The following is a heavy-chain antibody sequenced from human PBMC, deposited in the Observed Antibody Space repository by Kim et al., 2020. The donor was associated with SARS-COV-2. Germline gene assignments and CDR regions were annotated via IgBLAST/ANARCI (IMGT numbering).Heavy chain of an antibody. D-gene: IGHD2-2*02. CDR3: VSGDTHCSGSSCYNY. CDR1: GYTFTNYD. Sequence: ASVKVSCKASGYTFTNYDINWVRQATGQGPEWMGWVNLYSGNTGYAQKFQGRVTMTRDTSIRTAYMELSSLRSEDTAVYYCVSGDTHCSGSSCYNYWGQGSLVTVSS. J-gene: IGHJ4*02. V-gene: IGHV1-8*01. CDR2: VNLYSGNT.